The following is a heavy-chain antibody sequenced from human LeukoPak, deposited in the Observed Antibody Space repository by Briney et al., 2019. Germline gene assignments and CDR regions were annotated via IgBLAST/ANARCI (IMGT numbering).Heavy chain of an antibody. CDR1: GFNFRSYG. J-gene: IGHJ4*02. CDR3: ARGVVYPAWSGPHWSDY. D-gene: IGHD3-3*01. CDR2: IKQDASQE. V-gene: IGHV3-7*01. Sequence: GGSLRLSCVASGFNFRSYGMHWVRQAPGKGPEWVAHIKQDASQEYHVDSVKGRFTTSRDNAKNSLYLQMNSLRAEDTAVYYCARGVVYPAWSGPHWSDYWGQGALVTVSS.